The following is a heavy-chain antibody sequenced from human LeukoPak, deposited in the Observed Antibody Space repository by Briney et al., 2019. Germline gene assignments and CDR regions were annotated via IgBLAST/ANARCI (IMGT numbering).Heavy chain of an antibody. Sequence: ASVKVSCKASGYTFTNFGISWVRQAPGQGLEWMGWISPYKGNTDYAQNLQGRVTMTTDTSTSTAYMELGSLRSDDTAVYYCARAGGWAREDYKADAFHIWGQGTMVTVSS. D-gene: IGHD6-19*01. CDR2: ISPYKGNT. CDR3: ARAGGWAREDYKADAFHI. CDR1: GYTFTNFG. V-gene: IGHV1-18*01. J-gene: IGHJ3*02.